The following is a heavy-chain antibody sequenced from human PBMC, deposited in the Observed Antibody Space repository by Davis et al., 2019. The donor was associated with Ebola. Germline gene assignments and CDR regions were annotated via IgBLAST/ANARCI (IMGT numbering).Heavy chain of an antibody. CDR1: GFTFSSYG. CDR2: IRYDGSNK. CDR3: ARDSLRGLGAAAGTADY. V-gene: IGHV3-30*02. J-gene: IGHJ4*02. Sequence: GESLKISCAASGFTFSSYGMHWVRQAPGKGLEWVAFIRYDGSNKYYADSVKGRFTISRDNSKNTLYLQMGSLRAEDMAVYYCARDSLRGLGAAAGTADYWGQGTLVTVSS. D-gene: IGHD6-13*01.